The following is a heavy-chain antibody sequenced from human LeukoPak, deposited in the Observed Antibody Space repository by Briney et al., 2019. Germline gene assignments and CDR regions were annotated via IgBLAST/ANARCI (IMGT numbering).Heavy chain of an antibody. V-gene: IGHV3-30*04. J-gene: IGHJ4*02. D-gene: IGHD5-12*01. CDR1: GFTFSSYA. Sequence: GGSLRLSCAASGFTFSSYAMHWVRQAPGKGLEWVAVISYDGSNKYYADSVKGRFTISRDNSKNTLYLQMNSLRAEHTAVYYCARDSGYSGYYYFDYWGQGTLVTVSS. CDR3: ARDSGYSGYYYFDY. CDR2: ISYDGSNK.